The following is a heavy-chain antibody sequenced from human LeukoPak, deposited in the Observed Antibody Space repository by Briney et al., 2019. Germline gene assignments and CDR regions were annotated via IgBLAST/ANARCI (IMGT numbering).Heavy chain of an antibody. J-gene: IGHJ6*02. Sequence: SETLSLTCTVSGGSISSYYWSWIRQPPGKGLEWIGYIYYSGSTNYNPSLKSRVTISVDTSKNQFSPKLSSVTAADTAVYYCARAAMAHYYYYGMDVWGQGTTVTVSS. CDR1: GGSISSYY. V-gene: IGHV4-59*08. CDR2: IYYSGST. CDR3: ARAAMAHYYYYGMDV. D-gene: IGHD5-18*01.